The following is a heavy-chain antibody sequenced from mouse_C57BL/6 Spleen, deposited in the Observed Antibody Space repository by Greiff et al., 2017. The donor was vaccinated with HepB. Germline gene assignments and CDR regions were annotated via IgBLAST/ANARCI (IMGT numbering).Heavy chain of an antibody. Sequence: VQLKESGGGLVKPGGSLKLSCAASGFTFSDYGMHWVRQAPEKGLEWVAYISSGSSTIYYADTVKGRFTISRDNAKNTLFLQMTSLRSEDTAMYYCARMGYDYNAMDYWGQGTSVTVSS. CDR2: ISSGSSTI. CDR1: GFTFSDYG. J-gene: IGHJ4*01. CDR3: ARMGYDYNAMDY. D-gene: IGHD2-10*02. V-gene: IGHV5-17*01.